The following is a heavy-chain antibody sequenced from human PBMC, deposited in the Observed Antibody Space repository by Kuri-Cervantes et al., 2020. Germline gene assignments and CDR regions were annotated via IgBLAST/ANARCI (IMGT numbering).Heavy chain of an antibody. CDR1: GFVFSNYG. D-gene: IGHD6-19*01. J-gene: IGHJ5*02. V-gene: IGHV3-33*05. Sequence: GGSLRLSCAASGFVFSNYGMHWVRQAAGKGLEWVAVISYDGSNKYYADSVKGRFTISRDNSKNTLYLQMNSLRAEDTAVYYCARVADDSSGWYIGAGGFDPWGQGTLVTVSS. CDR2: ISYDGSNK. CDR3: ARVADDSSGWYIGAGGFDP.